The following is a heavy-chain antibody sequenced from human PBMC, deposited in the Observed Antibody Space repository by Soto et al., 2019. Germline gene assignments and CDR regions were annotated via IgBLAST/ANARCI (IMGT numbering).Heavy chain of an antibody. CDR3: AKKVVNFWSGVDY. Sequence: GWYLRLSCAASGFSFSTYKLNWVRQAPGKGLEWVSTISGGGGDTYYADSVKGRFTISRDNSKNTLYLRMNTLRAEETAVYYCAKKVVNFWSGVDYWGQGSLVTVSS. CDR1: GFSFSTYK. V-gene: IGHV3-23*01. CDR2: ISGGGGDT. J-gene: IGHJ4*02. D-gene: IGHD3-3*01.